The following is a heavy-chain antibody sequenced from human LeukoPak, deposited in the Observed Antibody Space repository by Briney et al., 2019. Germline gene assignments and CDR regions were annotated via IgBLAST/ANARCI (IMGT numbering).Heavy chain of an antibody. Sequence: GGSLRLSCAASGLTVSSNYMTWVRQAPGKGLEWVSIIYASGDTYYADSVKGRFTISRDNSKNMVYLQVNSLRADDTAVYYCARVPTRYCSSTSCYHGMDVWGQGTTVTVSS. CDR2: IYASGDT. V-gene: IGHV3-53*01. CDR3: ARVPTRYCSSTSCYHGMDV. J-gene: IGHJ6*02. D-gene: IGHD2-2*01. CDR1: GLTVSSNY.